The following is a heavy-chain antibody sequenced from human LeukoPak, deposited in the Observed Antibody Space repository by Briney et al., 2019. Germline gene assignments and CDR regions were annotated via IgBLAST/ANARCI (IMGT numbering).Heavy chain of an antibody. Sequence: GASVKVSCKASGYTFTSYDINWVRQATGQGLEWMGWMNPNSGNTGYAQKFQGRVTMTRNTSISTAYMELSSLRSEDTAVYYCARGLSLRHPRATYYYYYGMDVWGQGTTVTVSS. V-gene: IGHV1-8*01. CDR2: MNPNSGNT. D-gene: IGHD2-15*01. J-gene: IGHJ6*02. CDR3: ARGLSLRHPRATYYYYYGMDV. CDR1: GYTFTSYD.